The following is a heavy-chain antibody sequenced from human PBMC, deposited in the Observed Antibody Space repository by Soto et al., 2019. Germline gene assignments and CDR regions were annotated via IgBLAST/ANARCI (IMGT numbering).Heavy chain of an antibody. CDR1: GFTFSTYT. CDR3: ARGGVCGGTTCYTNFHYGMDV. D-gene: IGHD2-2*02. J-gene: IGHJ6*01. Sequence: GGSLRLSCAASGFTFSTYTMHWVRQAPGKGLEWVALISYGGDIENHADSVKDRITISRDNSKNTVSLHMTSLRAEDTAVYYCARGGVCGGTTCYTNFHYGMDVWGQGTTVTVSS. CDR2: ISYGGDIE. V-gene: IGHV3-30-3*01.